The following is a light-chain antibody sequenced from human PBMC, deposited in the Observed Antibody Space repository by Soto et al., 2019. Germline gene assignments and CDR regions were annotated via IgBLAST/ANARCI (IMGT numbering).Light chain of an antibody. J-gene: IGLJ1*01. CDR2: EVN. Sequence: QSVLAQPPSVSGSPGQSVTISCTGTTTDFANYNSVSWYQQAPGTAPKVIIYEVNKRPSGVPDRFSGSKSGNTASLTVSGLQAEDEADYYCSSYAGSSNVFGTGTKVTVL. CDR3: SSYAGSSNV. CDR1: TTDFANYNS. V-gene: IGLV2-18*02.